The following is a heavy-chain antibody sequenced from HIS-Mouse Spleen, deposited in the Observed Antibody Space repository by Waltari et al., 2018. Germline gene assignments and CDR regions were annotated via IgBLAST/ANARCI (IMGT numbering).Heavy chain of an antibody. CDR2: ISYDGSNK. V-gene: IGHV3-30*18. CDR3: AKDRGSPLYFDY. CDR1: GFTFSLLG. J-gene: IGHJ4*02. Sequence: QVQLVESGGGVVQPGRSLILSWAASGFTFSLLGLHWVRQAPGKGLEWVAVISYDGSNKYYADSVKGRFTISRDNSKNTLYLQMNSLRAEDTAVYYCAKDRGSPLYFDYWGQGTLVTVSS. D-gene: IGHD1-26*01.